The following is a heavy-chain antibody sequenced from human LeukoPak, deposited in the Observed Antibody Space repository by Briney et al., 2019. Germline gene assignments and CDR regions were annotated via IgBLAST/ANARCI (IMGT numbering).Heavy chain of an antibody. J-gene: IGHJ6*03. Sequence: KPSETLSLTCAVDGASLSDFHWTWIRQSPGKGLEWIGEINHNNYNPSLKSRVTISLDTSKNQFSLNLTSVTAADTAIYYCARGRRDFYELRGNRFYYYVDVWGKGTTVIVSS. CDR2: INHN. CDR1: GASLSDFH. CDR3: ARGRRDFYELRGNRFYYYVDV. D-gene: IGHD2/OR15-2a*01. V-gene: IGHV4-34*01.